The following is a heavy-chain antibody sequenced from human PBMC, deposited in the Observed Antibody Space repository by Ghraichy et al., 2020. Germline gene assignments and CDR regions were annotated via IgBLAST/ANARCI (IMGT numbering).Heavy chain of an antibody. J-gene: IGHJ4*02. CDR1: GFTFSAYW. CDR3: ARDIRAAGGNSY. CDR2: IKEDGSDK. V-gene: IGHV3-7*01. D-gene: IGHD4-23*01. Sequence: LTCAASGFTFSAYWMSWIRQAPGKGLEWVANIKEDGSDKYYVDSVRGRFTISRDNAKNSLYLQMNSLSAEDTALYYCARDIRAAGGNSYWGQGALVTVSS.